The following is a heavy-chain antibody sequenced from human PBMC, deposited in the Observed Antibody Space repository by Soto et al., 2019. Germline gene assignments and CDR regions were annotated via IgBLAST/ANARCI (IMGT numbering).Heavy chain of an antibody. CDR3: ARGRASTSWYYFDY. CDR2: MRPNSGTT. Sequence: ASVQFSCKPSVNTYTGYDMNLVRQAPGQGLEWMGWMRPNSGTTGYAGKFQGRVSMTRNTSISTAYMELSGLTSEDTAVYYCARGRASTSWYYFDYCGQRTQVTVSS. V-gene: IGHV1-8*01. J-gene: IGHJ4*02. D-gene: IGHD2-2*01. CDR1: VNTYTGYD.